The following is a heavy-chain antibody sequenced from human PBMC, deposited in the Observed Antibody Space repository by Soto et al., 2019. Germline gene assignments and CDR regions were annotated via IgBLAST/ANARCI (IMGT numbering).Heavy chain of an antibody. CDR2: IHSSGST. D-gene: IGHD6-13*01. Sequence: QVQLQESGPGLVKPSETLSLTCVVSGDSISSYHWSWIRQSAGKGLEWIGRIHSSGSTQYNPSLKRRVTMSVDMSQNQFSLRVTSVSAADTAIYYCARGIAALNWSWFDPWGQGALVTVSS. V-gene: IGHV4-4*07. CDR1: GDSISSYH. J-gene: IGHJ5*02. CDR3: ARGIAALNWSWFDP.